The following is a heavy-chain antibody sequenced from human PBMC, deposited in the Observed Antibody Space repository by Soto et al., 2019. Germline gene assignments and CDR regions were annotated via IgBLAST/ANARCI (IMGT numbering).Heavy chain of an antibody. J-gene: IGHJ6*02. CDR3: AREYWFGELLRYYYYGMDV. Sequence: GGSLRLSCTASGFTFSSYAMHWVRQAPGKGLEWVAVISYDGSNKYYADSVKGRFTISRDNSKNTLYLQMNSLRAEDTAVYYCAREYWFGELLRYYYYGMDVWGQGTTVTVSS. CDR2: ISYDGSNK. V-gene: IGHV3-30-3*01. CDR1: GFTFSSYA. D-gene: IGHD3-10*01.